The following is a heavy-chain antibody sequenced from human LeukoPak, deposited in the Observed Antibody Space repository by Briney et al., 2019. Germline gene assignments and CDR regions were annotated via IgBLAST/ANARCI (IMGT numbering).Heavy chain of an antibody. CDR2: IRSKAYGGTT. CDR3: TSPGPGIAAAGYWYFDL. V-gene: IGHV3-49*04. Sequence: GGSLRLSCTASGFTFGDYAMSWVRQAPGKGLEWVGFIRSKAYGGTTEYAASVKGRFTISIDDSKSIAYLQMNSLKTEDTAVYYCTSPGPGIAAAGYWYFDLWGRGTLVTVSS. J-gene: IGHJ2*01. CDR1: GFTFGDYA. D-gene: IGHD6-13*01.